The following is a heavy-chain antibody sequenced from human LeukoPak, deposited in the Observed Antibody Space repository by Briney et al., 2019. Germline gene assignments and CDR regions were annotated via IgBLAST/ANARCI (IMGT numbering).Heavy chain of an antibody. CDR1: GYTFTRYY. D-gene: IGHD4-23*01. CDR2: INPSGGTT. Sequence: ASVKVSCKASGYTFTRYYMHWVRQAPGQGLEGMGIINPSGGTTSYAQKFQGRVTMTRDTSTRTVYMELNSLRSEDTAVYYCARAGNSEGGFDYWGQGTLVTVSS. CDR3: ARAGNSEGGFDY. V-gene: IGHV1-46*01. J-gene: IGHJ4*02.